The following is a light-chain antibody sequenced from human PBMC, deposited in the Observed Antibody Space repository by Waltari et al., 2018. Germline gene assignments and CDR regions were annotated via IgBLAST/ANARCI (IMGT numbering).Light chain of an antibody. CDR1: QCLLYSDGYNY. Sequence: DIVMTASPLSLPVTSGETASISCRSSQCLLYSDGYNYLAWYLQKPGQSPQLLIYLSSNRAPVVPDRFSGGGSGTEFTLKISRVERGDVGIYYCMQGRQTPTFGQGTRVELK. CDR2: LSS. V-gene: IGKV2-28*01. CDR3: MQGRQTPT. J-gene: IGKJ1*01.